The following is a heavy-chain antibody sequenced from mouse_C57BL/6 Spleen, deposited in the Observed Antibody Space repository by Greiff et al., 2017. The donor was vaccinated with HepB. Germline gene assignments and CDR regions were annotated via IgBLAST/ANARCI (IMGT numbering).Heavy chain of an antibody. CDR2: IYPGSGNT. CDR1: GYSFTSYY. D-gene: IGHD1-1*01. CDR3: AGYYGSSPLFAY. V-gene: IGHV1-66*01. Sequence: QVQLQQSGPELVQPGASVKISCKASGYSFTSYYIRWVKQRPGQGLEWIGWIYPGSGNTKYNEKFKGKATLTADTSSSTAYMQLSSLTSEYSAVYYWAGYYGSSPLFAYWGKGTMVTVSA. J-gene: IGHJ3*01.